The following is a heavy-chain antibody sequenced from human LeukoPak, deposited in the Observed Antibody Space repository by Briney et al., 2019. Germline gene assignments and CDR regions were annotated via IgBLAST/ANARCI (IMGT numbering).Heavy chain of an antibody. CDR2: IYYSGST. J-gene: IGHJ3*02. V-gene: IGHV4-59*01. Sequence: SETLSLTCTVSGGSISNYYWSWIRQPPGKGLEWIGNIYYSGSTNYNPSLKSRVTISVDTSKNQFSLKLSSVTAADTAVYYCARVRDGYIHDAFDIWGQGTMVTVSS. CDR1: GGSISNYY. CDR3: ARVRDGYIHDAFDI. D-gene: IGHD5-24*01.